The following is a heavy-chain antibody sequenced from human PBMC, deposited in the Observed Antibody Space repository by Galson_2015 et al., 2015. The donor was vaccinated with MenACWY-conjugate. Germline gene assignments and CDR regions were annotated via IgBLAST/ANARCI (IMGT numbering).Heavy chain of an antibody. CDR2: IYDSGRT. D-gene: IGHD6-13*01. CDR3: ARDRGSSSWFNYFEY. V-gene: IGHV4-61*01. CDR1: GGSVSSGTSY. J-gene: IGHJ4*02. Sequence: ATLSLTCTVSGGSVSSGTSYWSWIRQPPGKGLEWIGYIYDSGRTNYNPSLESRVTISVDSSKNQFSLSLSSVTAADTAMYYCARDRGSSSWFNYFEYWGLGTLVTVSS.